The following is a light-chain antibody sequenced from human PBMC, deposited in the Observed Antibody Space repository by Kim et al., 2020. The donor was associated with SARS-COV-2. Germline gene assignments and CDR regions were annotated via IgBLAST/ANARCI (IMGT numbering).Light chain of an antibody. CDR3: AAWDDSLSARVV. CDR2: RNT. CDR1: TSNIGKNT. V-gene: IGLV1-44*01. Sequence: QRVTISCSGSTSNIGKNTGDWYQQLPGTAPKLLIYRNTQRPSGVTDRFSGSKSGTSASLAISGLQSADEADYYCAAWDDSLSARVVFGGGTQLTVL. J-gene: IGLJ2*01.